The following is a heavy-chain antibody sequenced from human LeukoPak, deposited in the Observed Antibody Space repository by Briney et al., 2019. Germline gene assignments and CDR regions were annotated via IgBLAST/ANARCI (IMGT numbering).Heavy chain of an antibody. CDR3: ARNNDNTGYYDAYFDY. V-gene: IGHV1-69*05. D-gene: IGHD3-22*01. CDR2: IIPMFATV. CDR1: GGTFSNYA. Sequence: SVKVSCKASGGTFSNYAINWVRQAPGQGLDWMGGIIPMFATVNYAQKFQGRVTITTDESTNTAYMELSGLRSGDTAVYYCARNNDNTGYYDAYFDYWGQGTLVTVSS. J-gene: IGHJ4*02.